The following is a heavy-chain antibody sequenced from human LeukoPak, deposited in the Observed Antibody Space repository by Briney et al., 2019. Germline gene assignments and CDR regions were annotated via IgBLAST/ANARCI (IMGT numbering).Heavy chain of an antibody. D-gene: IGHD3-3*01. CDR1: GFTFDVYA. Sequence: PGRSLRLSCAASGFTFDVYAMHWVRQAPGKGLEWVSGISWNSGSMGYGDSVKGRFTISRDNAKNSLYLQMYSLRAEDTALYYCAKRSYDSGNGWFFDLWGRGTLVTVSS. V-gene: IGHV3-9*01. CDR3: AKRSYDSGNGWFFDL. CDR2: ISWNSGSM. J-gene: IGHJ2*01.